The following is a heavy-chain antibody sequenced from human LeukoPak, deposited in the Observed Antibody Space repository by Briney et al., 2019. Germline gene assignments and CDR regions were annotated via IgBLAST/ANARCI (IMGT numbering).Heavy chain of an antibody. V-gene: IGHV1-24*01. D-gene: IGHD3-3*01. CDR2: FDPEDGET. J-gene: IGHJ2*01. Sequence: GASVKVSCKVSGYTLTELSMHWVRQAPGKGLEWMGGFDPEDGETIYAQKFQGRVTMTEDTSTDTAYMELSSLRSEDTAVYYCTRGYDFWSGYSNPGGYFDLWGRGTLVTVSS. CDR1: GYTLTELS. CDR3: TRGYDFWSGYSNPGGYFDL.